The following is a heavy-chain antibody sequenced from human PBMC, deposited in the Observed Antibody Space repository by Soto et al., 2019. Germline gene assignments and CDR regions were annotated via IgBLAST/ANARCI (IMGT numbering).Heavy chain of an antibody. V-gene: IGHV3-33*01. CDR3: ARDPYCSSIRCRNWFDS. CDR1: GFNFRSYA. Sequence: QVQLVESGGGVVQPGKSLTLACATSGFNFRSYAVHWVRQAPGKGLEWVAVIWYDGTTKYYGESVKGRFSSSRDNSNNTVYLRMNSLRGEDTAVYYCARDPYCSSIRCRNWFDSWGQGTLVSVST. J-gene: IGHJ5*01. CDR2: IWYDGTTK. D-gene: IGHD2-2*01.